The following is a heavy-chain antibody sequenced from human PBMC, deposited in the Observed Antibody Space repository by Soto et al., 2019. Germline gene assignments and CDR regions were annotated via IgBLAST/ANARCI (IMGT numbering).Heavy chain of an antibody. J-gene: IGHJ4*02. CDR3: ARHRRDYGGNFDGYFDY. CDR2: IYYSGST. Sequence: SETLSLTCTVSGGSISSSSYYWGWIRQPPGKGLEWIGSIYYSGSTYYNPSLKSRVTISVDTSKNQFSLKLSSVTAADTAVYYCARHRRDYGGNFDGYFDYWGQGTLVTVSS. CDR1: GGSISSSSYY. D-gene: IGHD4-17*01. V-gene: IGHV4-39*01.